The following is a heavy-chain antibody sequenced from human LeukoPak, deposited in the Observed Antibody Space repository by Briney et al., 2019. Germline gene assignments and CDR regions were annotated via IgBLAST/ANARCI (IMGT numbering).Heavy chain of an antibody. V-gene: IGHV3-73*01. J-gene: IGHJ1*01. CDR3: AKDRGVAIQYFQH. CDR2: IRSKANSYAT. CDR1: GFTFSGSA. D-gene: IGHD2-15*01. Sequence: GGSLRLSCAASGFTFSGSAMHWVRQASGKGLEWVGRIRSKANSYATAYAASVKGRFTISRDDSKNTAYLQMNSLKTEDTAVYYCAKDRGVAIQYFQHWGQGTLVTVSS.